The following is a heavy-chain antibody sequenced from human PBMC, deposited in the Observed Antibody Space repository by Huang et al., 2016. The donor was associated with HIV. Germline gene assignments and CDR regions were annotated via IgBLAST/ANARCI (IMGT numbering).Heavy chain of an antibody. Sequence: QVQLVQSGAEVKKPGSSVKVSCKASGGTFSSYAISWVRQAPGQGLEWRGGIIPIFGTANNAQKGQGRVTITAEESTSTAYMELSSLRSEDTAVYYCARARGYYDSSVSYYFDYWGQGTLVTVSS. J-gene: IGHJ4*02. D-gene: IGHD3-22*01. V-gene: IGHV1-69*13. CDR3: ARARGYYDSSVSYYFDY. CDR2: IIPIFGTA. CDR1: GGTFSSYA.